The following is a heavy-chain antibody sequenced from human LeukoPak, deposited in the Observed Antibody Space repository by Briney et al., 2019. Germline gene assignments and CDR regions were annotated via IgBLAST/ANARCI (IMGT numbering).Heavy chain of an antibody. CDR3: AREEDGYNYGY. V-gene: IGHV3-33*01. CDR2: IWYDGSNK. D-gene: IGHD5-24*01. Sequence: GRSLRLSCAASGFTFSSYGMHWVRRAPGKGLEWVAVIWYDGSNKYCADSVKGRFTISRDNSKNTLYLQMNSLRAEDTAVYYCAREEDGYNYGYWGQGTLVTVSS. CDR1: GFTFSSYG. J-gene: IGHJ4*02.